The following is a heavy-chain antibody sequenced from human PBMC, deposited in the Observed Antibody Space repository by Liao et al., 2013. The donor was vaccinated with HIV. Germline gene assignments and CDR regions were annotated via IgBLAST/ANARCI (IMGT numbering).Heavy chain of an antibody. D-gene: IGHD3-16*02. CDR2: IYYSGST. Sequence: QVQLQESGPGLVKPSETLSLTCTVSGGSISSYYWSWIRQPPGKGLEWIGYIYYSGSTNYNPSLKSRVTISVDTSKNQFSLKLSSVTAADTAVYYCARVPPLITFGGVIPYYFDYWGQGTLVTVSS. CDR3: ARVPPLITFGGVIPYYFDY. J-gene: IGHJ4*02. V-gene: IGHV4-59*01. CDR1: GGSISSYY.